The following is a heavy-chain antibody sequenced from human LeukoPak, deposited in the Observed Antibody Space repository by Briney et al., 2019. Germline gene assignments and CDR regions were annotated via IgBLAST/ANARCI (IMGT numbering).Heavy chain of an antibody. CDR1: GFSFGSYW. Sequence: QPGGSLRLSCAASGFSFGSYWLHWVRQAPGKGLVWVSHIKSDGSSTSYADSVKGRFTISRDNSKNTLYLQMGSLRAEDMAVYYCARGRLRFDVWGQGTTVTVSS. V-gene: IGHV3-74*01. CDR3: ARGRLRFDV. D-gene: IGHD5-12*01. CDR2: IKSDGSST. J-gene: IGHJ6*02.